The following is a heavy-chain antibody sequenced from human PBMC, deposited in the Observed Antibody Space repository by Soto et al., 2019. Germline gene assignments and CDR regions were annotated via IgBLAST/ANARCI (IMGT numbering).Heavy chain of an antibody. V-gene: IGHV4-34*01. D-gene: IGHD1-26*01. J-gene: IGHJ4*02. CDR2: INHSGST. CDR1: GGSFSGYY. CDR3: ARAGIVGARNDY. Sequence: SETLSLTCAVYGGSFSGYYWSWIRQPPGKGLEWIGEINHSGSTNYNPSLKSRVTISVDTSKNQFSLKLSSVTAADTAVYYCARAGIVGARNDYWGQGTLVTAPQ.